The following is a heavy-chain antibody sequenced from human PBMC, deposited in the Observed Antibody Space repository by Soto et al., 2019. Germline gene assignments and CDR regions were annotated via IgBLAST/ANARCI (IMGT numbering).Heavy chain of an antibody. CDR3: ARAPGGPGIAEY. J-gene: IGHJ4*02. CDR1: GYTFTSYD. CDR2: MNPNSGNT. D-gene: IGHD6-13*01. Sequence: ASVKVSCKASGYTFTSYDINWVRQATGQGLEWMGWMNPNSGNTGYAQKFQGRVTMTRNTSISTAYMELSSLRSEDTAVYYCARAPGGPGIAEYWGQGTLVTVSS. V-gene: IGHV1-8*01.